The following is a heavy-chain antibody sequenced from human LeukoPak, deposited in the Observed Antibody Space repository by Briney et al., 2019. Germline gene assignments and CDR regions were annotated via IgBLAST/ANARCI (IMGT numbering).Heavy chain of an antibody. D-gene: IGHD5-12*01. J-gene: IGHJ4*02. CDR2: IYYSGST. Sequence: SETLSLTCTVSGGSISSGGYYWSWIRQHPGKGLEWIGYIYYSGSTYYNPSLKSRVTISVDTSKNQFSLKLSSATAADTAVYYCARGPRVATIGHFDYWGQGTLVTVSS. CDR1: GGSISSGGYY. V-gene: IGHV4-31*03. CDR3: ARGPRVATIGHFDY.